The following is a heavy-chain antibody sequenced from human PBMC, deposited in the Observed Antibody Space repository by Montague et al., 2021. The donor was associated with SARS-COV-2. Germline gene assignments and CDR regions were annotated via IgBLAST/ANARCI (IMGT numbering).Heavy chain of an antibody. Sequence: SETLSLTCTVSGASVSTGRYYWSWIRQPAGKGLEWIGRVYHSGNTNYNPSLKSRVSISVDTSKNQISLKLSSVTAADTAVYYCARVRGAALFYGEVGYSGMVLWGQGTTVTVSS. CDR3: ARVRGAALFYGEVGYSGMVL. CDR2: VYHSGNT. D-gene: IGHD3-10*01. J-gene: IGHJ6*02. V-gene: IGHV4-61*10. CDR1: GASVSTGRYY.